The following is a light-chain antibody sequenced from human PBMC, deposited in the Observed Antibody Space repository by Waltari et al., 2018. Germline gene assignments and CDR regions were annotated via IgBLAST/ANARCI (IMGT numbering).Light chain of an antibody. J-gene: IGLJ2*01. V-gene: IGLV2-14*03. CDR3: SSYTAIPPHVV. Sequence: QCALTQTVSVSGSPGQSISIPCTGISSDVGGFNLVSWDQHHPGKAPKLRIYDVFNPPSGFSTRFSGSKSDNAASLAISALQAEDEAFYYCSSYTAIPPHVVFAGGTKVTVL. CDR1: SSDVGGFNL. CDR2: DVF.